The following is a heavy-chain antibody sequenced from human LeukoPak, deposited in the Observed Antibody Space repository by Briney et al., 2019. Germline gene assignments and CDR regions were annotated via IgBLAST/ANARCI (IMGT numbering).Heavy chain of an antibody. Sequence: GGSLRLSCAASGFTFSSYSMNWVRQAPGKGLEWVSSISSSSSYIYYADSVKGRFTISRDNAKNSLYLQMNSLRAEDTAVYYCAREGTDYSNYVLDYWGQGTLVTVSS. D-gene: IGHD4-11*01. CDR2: ISSSSSYI. J-gene: IGHJ4*02. CDR1: GFTFSSYS. V-gene: IGHV3-21*01. CDR3: AREGTDYSNYVLDY.